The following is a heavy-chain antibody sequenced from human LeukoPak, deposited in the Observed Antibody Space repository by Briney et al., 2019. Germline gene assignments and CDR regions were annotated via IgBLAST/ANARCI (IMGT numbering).Heavy chain of an antibody. V-gene: IGHV1-46*01. CDR1: GYTFTSYY. CDR3: ARDRGYCSGGSCYTDY. D-gene: IGHD2-15*01. CDR2: IDPTGGSI. J-gene: IGHJ4*02. Sequence: ASVKVSCKASGYTFTSYYIHWVRQAPGQELEGMGIIDPTGGSISYAQNFQGRVTMSRDTSTSTVYMELRSLRSEDTAVYYCARDRGYCSGGSCYTDYWGQGTLVTVSS.